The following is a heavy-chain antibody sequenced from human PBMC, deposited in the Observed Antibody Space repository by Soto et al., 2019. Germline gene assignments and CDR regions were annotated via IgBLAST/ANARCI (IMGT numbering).Heavy chain of an antibody. D-gene: IGHD2-15*01. CDR2: IWYDGSNK. Sequence: HPGGSLRLSCAASGFTFSTYGMHWVRQAPGKGLEWVAIIWYDGSNKYYADSVKGRFTISRDDSKNTLYLQMNSLRVEDTAVYFCASDASAYDGGCYPRCFDPWGQGTLVTVSS. J-gene: IGHJ5*02. V-gene: IGHV3-33*01. CDR1: GFTFSTYG. CDR3: ASDASAYDGGCYPRCFDP.